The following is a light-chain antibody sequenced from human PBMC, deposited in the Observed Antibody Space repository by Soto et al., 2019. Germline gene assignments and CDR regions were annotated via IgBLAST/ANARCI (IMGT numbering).Light chain of an antibody. J-gene: IGKJ4*01. CDR2: DAS. Sequence: ETVLTQSPATLSSSPGERATLSCRASQSVSSYLAWYQQKPGQAPRLLIYDASNRATGIPARFSGSGSGTDFTLTISSLEPADFAVYYCQQRSNWPLTFGGGTKVEIK. V-gene: IGKV3-11*01. CDR1: QSVSSY. CDR3: QQRSNWPLT.